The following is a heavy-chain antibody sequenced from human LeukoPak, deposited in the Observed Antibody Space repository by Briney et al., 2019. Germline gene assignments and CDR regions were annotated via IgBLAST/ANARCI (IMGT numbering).Heavy chain of an antibody. Sequence: ASVKVSCKASGYTFTSYYMHWVRQAPGQGLEWMGLINPSGGSTSYAQKFQGRVTMTRDTSTSTVYMELSSLRSEDTAVYYCARDRGNYDFWSGFDYWGQGTLVTVSS. V-gene: IGHV1-46*01. CDR1: GYTFTSYY. CDR2: INPSGGST. CDR3: ARDRGNYDFWSGFDY. J-gene: IGHJ4*02. D-gene: IGHD3-3*01.